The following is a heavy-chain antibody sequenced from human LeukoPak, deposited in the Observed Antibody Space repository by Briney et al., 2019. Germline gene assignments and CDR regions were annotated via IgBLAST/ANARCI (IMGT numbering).Heavy chain of an antibody. CDR2: ISSSRSYI. J-gene: IGHJ6*04. CDR1: GFTFSSYS. V-gene: IGHV3-21*01. D-gene: IGHD4-17*01. Sequence: PGGSQRLSCAASGFTFSSYSMIWVREAPGKGLEGVSSISSSRSYIYYADSVKGRFTIYRDNAKKSLYLQMNSQRADETAGYYCVSHYYGDLSPHSFGMDVWGEGTTVTVPS. CDR3: VSHYYGDLSPHSFGMDV.